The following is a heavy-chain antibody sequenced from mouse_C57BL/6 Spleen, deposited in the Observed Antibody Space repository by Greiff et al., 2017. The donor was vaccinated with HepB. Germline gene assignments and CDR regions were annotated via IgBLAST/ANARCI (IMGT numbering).Heavy chain of an antibody. J-gene: IGHJ3*01. D-gene: IGHD2-5*01. CDR1: GYTFTDYE. CDR2: IDPETGGT. CDR3: TSKGLNYSNRGFAY. V-gene: IGHV1-15*01. Sequence: VQLQQSGAELVRPGASVTLSCKASGYTFTDYEMHWVKQTPVHGLEWIGAIDPETGGTAYNQKFKGKAILTADKSSSTAYMELRSLTSEDSAVYYCTSKGLNYSNRGFAYWGQGTLVTVSA.